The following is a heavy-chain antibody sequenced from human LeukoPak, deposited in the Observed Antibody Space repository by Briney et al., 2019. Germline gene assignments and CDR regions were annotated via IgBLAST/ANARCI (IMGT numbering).Heavy chain of an antibody. J-gene: IGHJ4*02. CDR2: IYYSGST. CDR1: GGSISSSSYY. D-gene: IGHD6-13*01. Sequence: SETLSLTCTVSGGSISSSSYYWGWIRQPPGKGLEWIGSIYYSGSTYYNPSLKSRVTISVDTSKNQFSLKLSSVTAADTAVYYCARGGSAADDYWGQGTLVTVSS. CDR3: ARGGSAADDY. V-gene: IGHV4-39*07.